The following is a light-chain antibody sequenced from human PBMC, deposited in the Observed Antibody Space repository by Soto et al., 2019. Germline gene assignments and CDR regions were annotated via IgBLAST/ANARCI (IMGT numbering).Light chain of an antibody. CDR3: SSRTIGGFLV. Sequence: QSALTQPASVSGSPGQSITISCTGTDSDVGYYNLVSWYQQSPGKVPKLLIYDVTFRPSGISSRFSASKSGNTASLTISGLQTEDAADYCCSSRTIGGFLVFGTGTKLTVL. CDR2: DVT. V-gene: IGLV2-14*03. CDR1: DSDVGYYNL. J-gene: IGLJ1*01.